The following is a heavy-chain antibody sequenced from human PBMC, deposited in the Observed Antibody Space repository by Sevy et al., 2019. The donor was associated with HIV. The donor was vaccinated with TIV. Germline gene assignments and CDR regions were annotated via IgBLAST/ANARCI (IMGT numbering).Heavy chain of an antibody. J-gene: IGHJ6*03. D-gene: IGHD3-16*01. CDR2: ISSSSSSI. V-gene: IGHV3-48*02. CDR1: EFTFSSYS. CDR3: ARGNYDYAQGYMDV. Sequence: GGSLRLSCAASEFTFSSYSMNWVRQAPGKGLEWVAYISSSSSSIYYVDSVKGLFTISRDNAKNSLYLQMNSLRDEDTAVYYCARGNYDYAQGYMDVWGKGTTVTVSS.